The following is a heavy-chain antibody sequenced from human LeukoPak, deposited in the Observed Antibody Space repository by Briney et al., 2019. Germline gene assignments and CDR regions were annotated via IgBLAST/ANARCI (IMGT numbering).Heavy chain of an antibody. CDR3: ARLLTNYYAFDI. D-gene: IGHD4/OR15-4a*01. J-gene: IGHJ3*02. CDR1: GYTFTGYY. V-gene: IGHV1-2*02. CDR2: INPNSGGT. Sequence: ASVKVSCKASGYTFTGYYMHWVRQAPGQGLGWMGWINPNSGGTNYAQKFQGRVTMTRDTSISTAYMELSRLRSDDTAVYYCARLLTNYYAFDIWGQGTMVTVSS.